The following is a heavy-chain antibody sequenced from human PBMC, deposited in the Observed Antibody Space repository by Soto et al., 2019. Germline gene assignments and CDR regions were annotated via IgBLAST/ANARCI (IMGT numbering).Heavy chain of an antibody. CDR3: VKEYTRPTLYHFDA. V-gene: IGHV3-64D*06. CDR2: IGINGVST. CDR1: GFSFSNFV. J-gene: IGHJ4*02. D-gene: IGHD2-2*01. Sequence: GGSLRLSCSASGFSFSNFVMHWVRQAPGKGLQYVSGIGINGVSTEYVDSVKGRFTISRDNSKNTLYLQMTSLTGDDTAVYYCVKEYTRPTLYHFDAWGQGTPVTVSS.